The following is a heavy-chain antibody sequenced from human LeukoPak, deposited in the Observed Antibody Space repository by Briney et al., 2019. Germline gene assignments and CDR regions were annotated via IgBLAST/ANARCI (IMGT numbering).Heavy chain of an antibody. D-gene: IGHD1-20*01. J-gene: IGHJ4*02. CDR1: GGSISSYY. CDR3: ARHLPITGTRLYYFDY. Sequence: PSETLSLTCTVSGGSISSYYRSWIRQPPGKGLEWIGYIYYSGSTNYNPSLKSRVTISVDTSKNQFSLKLSSVTAADTAVYYCARHLPITGTRLYYFDYWGQGTLVTVSS. V-gene: IGHV4-59*01. CDR2: IYYSGST.